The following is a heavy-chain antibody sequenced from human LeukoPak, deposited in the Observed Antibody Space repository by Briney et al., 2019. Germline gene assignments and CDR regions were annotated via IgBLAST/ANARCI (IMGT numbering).Heavy chain of an antibody. D-gene: IGHD6-6*01. CDR2: IYHSGST. CDR3: ARGGAARLHFQN. J-gene: IGHJ1*01. V-gene: IGHV4-59*01. Sequence: SETLSLTCTVSGGSISTYYWNWIRQPPGKGLEWIGYIYHSGSTNYNPSLQSRVTISVDTSRNQFSLNLNSVTAADTAVYYCARGGAARLHFQNWGQGTLVTVSS. CDR1: GGSISTYY.